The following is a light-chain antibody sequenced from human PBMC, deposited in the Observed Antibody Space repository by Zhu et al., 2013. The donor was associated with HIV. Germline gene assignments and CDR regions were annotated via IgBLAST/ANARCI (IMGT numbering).Light chain of an antibody. CDR2: DTS. CDR1: QSISSW. CDR3: QQYNAYPYT. J-gene: IGKJ2*01. V-gene: IGKV1-5*01. Sequence: DIQMTQSPSTLSASVGDRVTITCRASQSISSWLAWYQQKPGTAPKLLIYDTSSLETGVPSRFSGSGSGTHFTFTITSLQPEDIATYYCQQYNAYPYTFGQGT.